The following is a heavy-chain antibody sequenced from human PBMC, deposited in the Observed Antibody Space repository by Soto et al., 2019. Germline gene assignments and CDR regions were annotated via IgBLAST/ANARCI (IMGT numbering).Heavy chain of an antibody. V-gene: IGHV3-48*01. J-gene: IGHJ5*02. Sequence: PGGSLRLSCAASGFTFSSYSMNWVRQAPGKGLEWVSYISSSSSTIYYADSVKGRFTISRDNAKNSLYLQMNSLRAEDTAVYYCAKGLIVVVAANWFDPWGQGTLVTVSS. CDR1: GFTFSSYS. CDR2: ISSSSSTI. D-gene: IGHD2-15*01. CDR3: AKGLIVVVAANWFDP.